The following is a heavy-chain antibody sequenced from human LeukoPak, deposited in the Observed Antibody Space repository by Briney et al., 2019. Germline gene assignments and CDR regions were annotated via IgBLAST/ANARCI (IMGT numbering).Heavy chain of an antibody. CDR2: IIPIFGTA. Sequence: VASVKVSCKASGGTFSSYAISWVRQAPGQGLEWMGGIIPIFGTANYAQKFQARVTLTTDTSTSTAYMELRSLRSDDTATYYCARTPLGSKHAFDIWGQGTMVTVSS. D-gene: IGHD7-27*01. CDR1: GGTFSSYA. V-gene: IGHV1-69*05. CDR3: ARTPLGSKHAFDI. J-gene: IGHJ3*02.